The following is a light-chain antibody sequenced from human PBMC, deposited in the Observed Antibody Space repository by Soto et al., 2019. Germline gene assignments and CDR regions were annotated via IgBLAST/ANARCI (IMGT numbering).Light chain of an antibody. Sequence: DIQMTQSPSTQSASVGDRVTITCRASQSINSRLAWYQQKPGKAPNLLIYKASSLESGVPSRFSGSGSGTEFTLTISSLQPYDFATYYCQQYNNHWTFGQGTKVEIK. CDR1: QSINSR. CDR3: QQYNNHWT. V-gene: IGKV1-5*03. CDR2: KAS. J-gene: IGKJ1*01.